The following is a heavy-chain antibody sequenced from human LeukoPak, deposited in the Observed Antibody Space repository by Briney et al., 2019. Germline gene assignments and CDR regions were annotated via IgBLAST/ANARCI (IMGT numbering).Heavy chain of an antibody. CDR3: ARRIWYFDY. CDR2: IKQDGSEK. CDR1: GFTFSAYA. Sequence: GGSLRLSCSASGFTFSAYAMHWVRQAPGKGLEWVANIKQDGSEKYYVDSVKGRFTISRDNAKNSLYLQMNSLRAEDTAVYYCARRIWYFDYWGQGTLVTVSS. J-gene: IGHJ4*02. D-gene: IGHD1-14*01. V-gene: IGHV3-7*03.